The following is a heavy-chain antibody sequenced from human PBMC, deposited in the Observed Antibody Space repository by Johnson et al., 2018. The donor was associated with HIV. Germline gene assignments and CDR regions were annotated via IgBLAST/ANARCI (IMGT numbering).Heavy chain of an antibody. J-gene: IGHJ3*02. CDR3: AGGRGWVTLNAFDM. CDR2: ISSSGSTI. Sequence: QVQLVESGGALVQPGGSLRLSCVASGFSFSDYYMSWIRQAPGKGLEWVSYISSSGSTIYYADSVKGRFTISRDNAKNSLYLQMNRLRADDTAVYYCAGGRGWVTLNAFDMWGQGTLVTVSS. V-gene: IGHV3-11*04. D-gene: IGHD4-23*01. CDR1: GFSFSDYY.